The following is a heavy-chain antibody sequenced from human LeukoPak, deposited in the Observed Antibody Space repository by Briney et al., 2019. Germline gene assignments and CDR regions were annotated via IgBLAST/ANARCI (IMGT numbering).Heavy chain of an antibody. V-gene: IGHV3-9*01. CDR2: ITWNSGTI. CDR3: ATDGGGLQTRYYYGMDV. Sequence: GGSLRLSCAASGFTFDDYAMHWVRQPPGKGLEWVSGITWNSGTIGYADSVKGRFTISRDNAKKSLYLQMNSLRAEDTALYYCATDGGGLQTRYYYGMDVWGQGTTVTVFS. J-gene: IGHJ6*02. CDR1: GFTFDDYA. D-gene: IGHD2-15*01.